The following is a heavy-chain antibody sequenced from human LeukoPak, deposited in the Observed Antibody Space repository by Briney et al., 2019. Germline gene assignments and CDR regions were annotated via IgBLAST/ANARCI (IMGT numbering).Heavy chain of an antibody. CDR1: GFIFSLYT. V-gene: IGHV3-30*04. J-gene: IGHJ4*02. Sequence: GGSLRLSCAASGFIFSLYTMHWVRQAPGKGLEWVAVISYDGSDKYYADSVKGRFTISRDNSRNTLFLQMNSLRAEDTAVYFCARDVGGGDTFDYWGQGTLVTVSS. CDR3: ARDVGGGDTFDY. D-gene: IGHD2-21*02. CDR2: ISYDGSDK.